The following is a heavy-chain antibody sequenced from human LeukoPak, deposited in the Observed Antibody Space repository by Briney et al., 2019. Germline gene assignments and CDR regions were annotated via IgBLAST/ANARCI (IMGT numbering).Heavy chain of an antibody. CDR2: IRHDGSNK. CDR3: AKDQSGYSYGLTIDY. V-gene: IGHV3-30*02. Sequence: QSGGSLRLSCAASGFTFSSYGMHWVRQAPGKGLEWVTFIRHDGSNKYYADSVKGRFTISRDNSKNTLYLQMNSLRAEDTAVYYCAKDQSGYSYGLTIDYWGQGTLVTVSS. CDR1: GFTFSSYG. J-gene: IGHJ4*02. D-gene: IGHD5-18*01.